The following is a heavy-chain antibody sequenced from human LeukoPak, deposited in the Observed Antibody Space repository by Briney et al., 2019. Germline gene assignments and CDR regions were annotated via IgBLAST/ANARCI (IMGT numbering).Heavy chain of an antibody. Sequence: PSETLSLTCTVSGGSISSYYWSWIRQPPGKGLEWIGYIYYSGSTNYNPSLKSRVTISVDTSKNQFSLKLSSVTAADTAVYYCARQRGGDWFDPWGQGTLVTVSS. D-gene: IGHD3-10*01. CDR2: IYYSGST. CDR1: GGSISSYY. CDR3: ARQRGGDWFDP. J-gene: IGHJ5*02. V-gene: IGHV4-59*08.